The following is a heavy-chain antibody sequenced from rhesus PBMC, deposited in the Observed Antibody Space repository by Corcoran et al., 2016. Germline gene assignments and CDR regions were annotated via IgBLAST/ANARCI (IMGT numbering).Heavy chain of an antibody. Sequence: QVQLQESGPGLVKPSETLSLPFLVSGYSISRGYSCIWFRLPPGKGLEWIGYITYSGSTSYNPSLKSRVTMSRDTSKNQFSLKLSSVTAADTAVYDCARGYSGYSPNWGQGVLVTVSS. V-gene: IGHV4-122*02. J-gene: IGHJ4*01. CDR3: ARGYSGYSPN. D-gene: IGHD5-42*01. CDR1: GYSISRGYSC. CDR2: ITYSGST.